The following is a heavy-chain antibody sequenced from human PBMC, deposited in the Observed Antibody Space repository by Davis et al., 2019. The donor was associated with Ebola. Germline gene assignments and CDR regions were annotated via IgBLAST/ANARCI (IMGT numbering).Heavy chain of an antibody. V-gene: IGHV1-69*13. CDR2: IIFIFGTA. J-gene: IGHJ4*02. CDR3: ARDRGYSGSSSGFDY. CDR1: GGTFSSYA. D-gene: IGHD1-26*01. Sequence: SVKVSCKASGGTFSSYAISWVRQAPGQGLEWMGGIIFIFGTANYAQKFQGRVTITADESASTAYMELSSLKSEDTAVYYCARDRGYSGSSSGFDYWGQGTLVTVSS.